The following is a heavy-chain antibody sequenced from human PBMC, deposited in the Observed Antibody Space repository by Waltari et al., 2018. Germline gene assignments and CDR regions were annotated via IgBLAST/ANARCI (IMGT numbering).Heavy chain of an antibody. Sequence: QVRLQESGPGLVEPSPTLSLTCSVSGDSIRSWAYQWAWIRQRPGEGLEWIGNLHHDGRNSYNPSLKTRVSISEDRSKNHFSLRLASVTAADTALYFCAKDFSSVLGGWFDPWGQGTLVTVSS. J-gene: IGHJ5*02. CDR1: GDSIRSWAYQ. V-gene: IGHV4-30-2*01. D-gene: IGHD3-22*01. CDR2: LHHDGRN. CDR3: AKDFSSVLGGWFDP.